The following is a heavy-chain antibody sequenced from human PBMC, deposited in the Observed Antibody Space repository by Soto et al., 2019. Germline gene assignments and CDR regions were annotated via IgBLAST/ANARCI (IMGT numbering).Heavy chain of an antibody. CDR1: GFNFTNYG. D-gene: IGHD2-15*01. Sequence: QVHLVESGGGVVQPGKSLRLSCGASGFNFTNYGMQWVRQAPGKGLEWVAIIANNGNKKFYSDSVKGRFTVSRDNSATTLFLQMNSLRPADTAVYYCATTTLVAAAGFDPWGHGTRVIVSS. CDR2: IANNGNKK. CDR3: ATTTLVAAAGFDP. V-gene: IGHV3-30*03. J-gene: IGHJ5*02.